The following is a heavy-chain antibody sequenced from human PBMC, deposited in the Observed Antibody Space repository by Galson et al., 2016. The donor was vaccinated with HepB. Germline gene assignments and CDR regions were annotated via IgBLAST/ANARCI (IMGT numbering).Heavy chain of an antibody. Sequence: SLRLSCAASGFTVSGNYLTWVRQAPGRAPECVSIIYSGGGTYYADSVKGRFTISRDSSKNTLYLQMNSLRAEDTAVYFCAKGGDCGGDCYLPYYYYGMDAWGQGTTVTVSS. J-gene: IGHJ6*02. V-gene: IGHV3-53*05. CDR2: IYSGGGT. CDR1: GFTVSGNY. CDR3: AKGGDCGGDCYLPYYYYGMDA. D-gene: IGHD2-21*02.